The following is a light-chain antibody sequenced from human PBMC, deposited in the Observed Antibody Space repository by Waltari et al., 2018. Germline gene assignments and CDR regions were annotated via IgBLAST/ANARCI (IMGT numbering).Light chain of an antibody. Sequence: QSALTQPASLSGSPGQSITISCTGTSRDVGNYNSVSWYQHHPGKVPKVIIYEVSNGPEGISRRFSGSKSGNTASLTISGLQADDEADYYCASYTTSDTIVFGTGTGVTGL. CDR3: ASYTTSDTIV. J-gene: IGLJ1*01. CDR1: SRDVGNYNS. V-gene: IGLV2-14*01. CDR2: EVS.